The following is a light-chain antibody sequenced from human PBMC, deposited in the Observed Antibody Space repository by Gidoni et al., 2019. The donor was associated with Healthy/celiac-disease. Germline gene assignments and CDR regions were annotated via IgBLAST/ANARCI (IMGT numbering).Light chain of an antibody. CDR3: SSYTSSSTLDWV. J-gene: IGLJ3*02. CDR1: SSDVGGYNY. CDR2: EVS. V-gene: IGLV2-14*01. Sequence: QSALTQPASVSGSPGQSITISCTGTSSDVGGYNYVSWYQQHPGKAPKLMIYEVSNRPSGGSNRFSGSKSGNTAPLTISGLQAEDEADYYCSSYTSSSTLDWVFGGGTKLTVL.